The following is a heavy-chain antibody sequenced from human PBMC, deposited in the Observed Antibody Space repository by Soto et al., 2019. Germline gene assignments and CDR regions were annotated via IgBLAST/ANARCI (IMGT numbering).Heavy chain of an antibody. D-gene: IGHD3-22*01. V-gene: IGHV4-34*01. CDR3: MLGSGWKDFDY. Sequence: SGTLSLTCAVYGGSFSDYSWTWIRQPPGKGLEWIGEINHSGSTYYNPSLKSRVTISVDTSKNQFSLKLTSVTAADTAVYYCMLGSGWKDFDYWGQGTLVTVSS. CDR1: GGSFSDYS. J-gene: IGHJ4*02. CDR2: INHSGST.